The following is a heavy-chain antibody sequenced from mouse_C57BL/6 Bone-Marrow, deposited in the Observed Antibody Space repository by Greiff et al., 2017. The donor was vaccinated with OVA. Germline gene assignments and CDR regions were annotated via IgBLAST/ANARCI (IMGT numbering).Heavy chain of an antibody. CDR3: ARQDDYPYYFDY. J-gene: IGHJ2*01. D-gene: IGHD2-4*01. Sequence: VQLKESGGGLVKPGGSLKLSCAASGFTFSSYTMSWVRQTPEKRLEWVATISGGGGNTYYPDSVKGRFTISRDNAKNTLYLQMSSLRSEDTALYYCARQDDYPYYFDYWGQGTTLTVSS. CDR2: ISGGGGNT. CDR1: GFTFSSYT. V-gene: IGHV5-9*01.